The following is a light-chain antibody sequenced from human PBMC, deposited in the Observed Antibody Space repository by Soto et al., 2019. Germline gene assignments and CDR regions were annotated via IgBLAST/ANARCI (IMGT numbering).Light chain of an antibody. V-gene: IGKV2-28*01. CDR2: LGS. CDR3: MQALQTPWT. J-gene: IGKJ1*01. Sequence: DIVMTQSPLSLPVTPGEPASISCRSSQSLLHSNGYNYLDWYLQKPGQSPQLLIYLGSNRASGVPDRFSGSGLGTDFTLKISRVEAEDVGVYYCMQALQTPWTFGQGTKVEIE. CDR1: QSLLHSNGYNY.